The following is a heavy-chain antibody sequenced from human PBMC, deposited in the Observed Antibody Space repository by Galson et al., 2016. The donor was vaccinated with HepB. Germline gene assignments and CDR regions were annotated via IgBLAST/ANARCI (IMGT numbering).Heavy chain of an antibody. D-gene: IGHD6-25*01. J-gene: IGHJ3*02. CDR2: LSANSGAT. V-gene: IGHV1-2*04. Sequence: SVKVSCKASGDTFTGYYIHWVRQAPGQGLEWMAWLSANSGATNYAQKFQGWVTMTRDTSISTAYMELTSLTSDATAIYYCATSTGYRSGWGAFDIWGQGTMVT. CDR1: GDTFTGYY. CDR3: ATSTGYRSGWGAFDI.